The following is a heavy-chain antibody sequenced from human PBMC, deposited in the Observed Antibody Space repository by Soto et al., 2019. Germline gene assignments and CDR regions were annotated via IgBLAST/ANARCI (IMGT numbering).Heavy chain of an antibody. Sequence: VQLEESGGGLVKPGWSLRLSCAASGFAFSSYNINWVRQAPGKGLEWVSSISPTGTFMNTADSLKDRFSISRDTADKSLSLQMNSLRVEGTGVYYCASGGLYGDLPGRTSDAFDLWGQGTMVTVSS. J-gene: IGHJ3*01. CDR2: ISPTGTFM. CDR1: GFAFSSYN. CDR3: ASGGLYGDLPGRTSDAFDL. V-gene: IGHV3-21*01. D-gene: IGHD4-17*01.